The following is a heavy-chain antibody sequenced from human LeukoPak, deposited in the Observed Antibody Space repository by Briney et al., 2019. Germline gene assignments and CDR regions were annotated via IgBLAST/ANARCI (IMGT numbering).Heavy chain of an antibody. J-gene: IGHJ4*02. Sequence: GGSLRLSCAASGFTFSSYAMNWVRLAPGKGLEWVSAISGSGGSTFYADSVKGRFTISRDNSKNTLYLQMNSLRAEDTAVYYCAKLEVVAAEDYWGQGTLVTVSS. CDR2: ISGSGGST. D-gene: IGHD2-2*01. CDR1: GFTFSSYA. CDR3: AKLEVVAAEDY. V-gene: IGHV3-23*01.